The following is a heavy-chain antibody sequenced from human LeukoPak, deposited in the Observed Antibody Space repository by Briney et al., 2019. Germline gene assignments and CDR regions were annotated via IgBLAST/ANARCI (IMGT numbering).Heavy chain of an antibody. Sequence: GGSLKLSCAASGFTFSSYSMNWVRQAPGKGLEWVSSISSSSSYIYYADSVKSRFTISRDNAKNSLYLQMNSLRAEDTAVYYRARDPTWNYVLWGQGTLVTVSS. D-gene: IGHD1-7*01. CDR1: GFTFSSYS. CDR2: ISSSSSYI. CDR3: ARDPTWNYVL. J-gene: IGHJ4*02. V-gene: IGHV3-21*01.